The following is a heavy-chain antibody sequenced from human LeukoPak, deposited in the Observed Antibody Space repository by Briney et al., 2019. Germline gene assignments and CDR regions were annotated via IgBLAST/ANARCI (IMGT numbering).Heavy chain of an antibody. Sequence: GGSLRLSCAASGFTFSSHWMHWVRQAPGKGLGWVSRVKGDGTFTNYADSVYGRFTISRDNAKNTLYLNMHSLRAEDTAVYYCVRDGDDFNFEYWGQGNLVTVSS. J-gene: IGHJ4*02. CDR3: VRDGDDFNFEY. CDR2: VKGDGTFT. CDR1: GFTFSSHW. D-gene: IGHD5-24*01. V-gene: IGHV3-74*01.